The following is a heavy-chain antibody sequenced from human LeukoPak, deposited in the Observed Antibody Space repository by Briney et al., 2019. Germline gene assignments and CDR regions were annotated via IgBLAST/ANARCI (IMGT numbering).Heavy chain of an antibody. V-gene: IGHV1-2*02. CDR3: ASFYDILPVFSPEDY. Sequence: ASVKVSCKASGYTFTGYYMHWVRQAPGQGLEWMGWINPNSGGTNYAQKFQGRVTMTGDTSISTAYMELSRLRSDDTAVYYCASFYDILPVFSPEDYWGQGPLVTVSS. D-gene: IGHD3-9*01. CDR1: GYTFTGYY. CDR2: INPNSGGT. J-gene: IGHJ4*02.